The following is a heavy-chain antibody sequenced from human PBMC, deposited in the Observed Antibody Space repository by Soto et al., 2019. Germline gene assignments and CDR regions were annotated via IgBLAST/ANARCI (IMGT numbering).Heavy chain of an antibody. Sequence: GGSLRLSCAASGFTFNSYAMHWVRQAPGKGLEWVAIISYDGSIKYYADSVKGRFTISRDNSKNTLYLQMSSLRIEDTAVYYCARRYYDSSGYHSGSYYGMDVWGQGTTVTVSS. V-gene: IGHV3-30-3*01. CDR1: GFTFNSYA. J-gene: IGHJ6*02. CDR2: ISYDGSIK. CDR3: ARRYYDSSGYHSGSYYGMDV. D-gene: IGHD3-22*01.